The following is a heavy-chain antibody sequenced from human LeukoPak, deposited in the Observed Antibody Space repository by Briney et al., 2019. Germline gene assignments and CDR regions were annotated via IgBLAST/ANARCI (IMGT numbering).Heavy chain of an antibody. J-gene: IGHJ4*02. CDR1: GFTFSGSA. Sequence: GGSLRLSCAASGFTFSGSAMHWVRQASGKGLEWVGRIRSKANSYATAYAASVKGRFTISRDDSKNTAYLQMNSLKTEDTAVYYCTRHVDCSSTSCSPDYWGQGTLVTVSS. D-gene: IGHD2-2*01. CDR2: IRSKANSYAT. CDR3: TRHVDCSSTSCSPDY. V-gene: IGHV3-73*01.